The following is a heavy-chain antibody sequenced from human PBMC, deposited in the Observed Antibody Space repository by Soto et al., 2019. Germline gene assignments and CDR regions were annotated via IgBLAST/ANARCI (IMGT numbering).Heavy chain of an antibody. CDR3: SXXRXPSQVVATPGSVGAFDI. D-gene: IGHD5-12*01. J-gene: IGHJ3*02. CDR2: IYPFYSDS. V-gene: IGHV5-51*01. Sequence: PGESLKISCKGSGYIFTSYWIGWVLQMPGKCLDCIGIIYPFYSDSRYSPSFQGRFTVSADNSISTAYLQCSILKASDTAMYYCSXXRXPSQVVATPGSVGAFDIWGQGTMVTVSS. CDR1: GYIFTSYW.